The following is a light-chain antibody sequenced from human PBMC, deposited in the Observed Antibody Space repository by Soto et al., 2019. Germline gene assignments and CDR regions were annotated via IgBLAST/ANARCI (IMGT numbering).Light chain of an antibody. Sequence: EIVMTQSPATLSVSPGERATFSCRASQSVSSNLAWYQQKPGQAPRLLIYGASIRATGIPARFTGSGSGTEFTLTISSLQSEDLAVYYCQHYNNWPPWTFGPGTKVDIK. V-gene: IGKV3-15*01. CDR2: GAS. CDR3: QHYNNWPPWT. CDR1: QSVSSN. J-gene: IGKJ1*01.